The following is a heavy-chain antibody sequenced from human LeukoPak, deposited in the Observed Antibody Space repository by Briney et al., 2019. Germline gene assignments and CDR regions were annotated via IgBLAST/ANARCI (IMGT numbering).Heavy chain of an antibody. CDR1: GYTFTGYY. CDR2: INPNNGAT. D-gene: IGHD1-26*01. Sequence: ASVKVSCTASGYTFTGYYMHWVRQPPGQGLEWMGRINPNNGATNYAQKLQGRVTITGDTSISTAYMELSTLRSDDTAVYYRTRETGSYHGNDYWGQGTLVTVSS. CDR3: TRETGSYHGNDY. J-gene: IGHJ4*02. V-gene: IGHV1-2*06.